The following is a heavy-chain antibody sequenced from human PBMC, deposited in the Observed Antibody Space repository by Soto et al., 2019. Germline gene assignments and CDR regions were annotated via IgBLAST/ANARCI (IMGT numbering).Heavy chain of an antibody. Sequence: PLLILSLTCTVSDGSVSSGSYYWSWIRQPPGKGLEWIGYIYYSGSTNYNPSLKSRVTISVDTSKNQFSLKLSSVTAADTAVYYCARDLSLDYWGQGTLVTVSS. J-gene: IGHJ4*02. CDR3: ARDLSLDY. D-gene: IGHD3-3*02. V-gene: IGHV4-61*01. CDR1: DGSVSSGSYY. CDR2: IYYSGST.